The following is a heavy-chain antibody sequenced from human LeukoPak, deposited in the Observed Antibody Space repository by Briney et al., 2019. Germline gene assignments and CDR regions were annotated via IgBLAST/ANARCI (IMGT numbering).Heavy chain of an antibody. D-gene: IGHD4-17*01. Sequence: ETLSLTCTVSGGSISSSSYYWGWIRQPPGKGLEWVANIKQDGSEKHYVDSVKGRFTISRDNAKNSLYLQMNSLRAEDTAVYYCARDEGADYGDSLFDYWGQGTLVTVSS. CDR2: IKQDGSEK. CDR1: GGSISSSSYY. J-gene: IGHJ4*02. CDR3: ARDEGADYGDSLFDY. V-gene: IGHV3-7*01.